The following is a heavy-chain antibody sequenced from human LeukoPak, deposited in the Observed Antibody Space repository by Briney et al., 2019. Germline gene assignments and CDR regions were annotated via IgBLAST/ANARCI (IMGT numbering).Heavy chain of an antibody. D-gene: IGHD6-19*01. CDR2: TYYRSRWYN. V-gene: IGHV6-1*01. J-gene: IGHJ5*02. CDR3: ARDPGAGHRNWFDP. Sequence: SQTLSLTCAISGVSVSSNRAAWNWIRQSPSRGLEWLGRTYYRSRWYNDYTVSLKSRITINPDTSKNQFSLQLTSVTPGDTAVYFCARDPGAGHRNWFDPWGQGTLVTVSS. CDR1: GVSVSSNRAA.